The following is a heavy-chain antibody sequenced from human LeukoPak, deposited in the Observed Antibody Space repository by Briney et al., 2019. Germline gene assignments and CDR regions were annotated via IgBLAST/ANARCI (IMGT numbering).Heavy chain of an antibody. CDR3: TKWSGFGDD. CDR2: ISGSGDST. Sequence: GGSLRLSCAASRLTISTSYLNWVRQAPGKGLEWVSGISGSGDSTFYADSVKGRFTISRDNSRNTLYLQMSSLRPEDTAVYYCTKWSGFGDDWGQGTLVTVSS. D-gene: IGHD3-10*01. J-gene: IGHJ4*02. CDR1: RLTISTSY. V-gene: IGHV3-23*01.